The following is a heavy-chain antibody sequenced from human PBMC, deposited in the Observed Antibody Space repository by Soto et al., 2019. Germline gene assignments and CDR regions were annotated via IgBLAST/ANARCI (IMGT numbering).Heavy chain of an antibody. CDR2: IYYSGST. V-gene: IGHV4-30-4*01. Sequence: SETLSLTCTVSGGSISSGYYYWSWIRQPPGKGLEWIGYIYYSGSTYYNPSLKSRVTISVDTSKNQFSLKLSSVTAADTAVYYCARGGYYDSSGYYPYWGQGTLVTVS. D-gene: IGHD3-22*01. CDR3: ARGGYYDSSGYYPY. CDR1: GGSISSGYYY. J-gene: IGHJ4*02.